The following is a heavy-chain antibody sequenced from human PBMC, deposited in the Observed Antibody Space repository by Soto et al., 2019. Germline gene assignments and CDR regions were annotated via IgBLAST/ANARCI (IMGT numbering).Heavy chain of an antibody. D-gene: IGHD4-17*01. Sequence: SETLSLTCAVYRGSFSGYYWSWIRQPPGKGLEWIGEINHSGSTNYNPSLKSRVTISVDTSKNQFSLKLNSVTAADTAVYYCVRVDYGDYKSRFDYWGQGTLVTVSS. CDR2: INHSGST. V-gene: IGHV4-34*01. CDR1: RGSFSGYY. CDR3: VRVDYGDYKSRFDY. J-gene: IGHJ4*02.